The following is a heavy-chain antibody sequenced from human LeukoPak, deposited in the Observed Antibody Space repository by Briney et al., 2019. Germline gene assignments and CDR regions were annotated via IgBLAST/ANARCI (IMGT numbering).Heavy chain of an antibody. V-gene: IGHV1-2*02. J-gene: IGHJ5*02. D-gene: IGHD3-22*01. CDR1: GYTFTSYG. Sequence: ASVKVSCKASGYTFTSYGISWVRQAPGQGLEGMGWINPNSGGTNYAQKFQGRVTMTRDTSISTAYMELSRLRSDDTAVYYCARVSTRSGTMIAFDPWGQGTLVTVSS. CDR2: INPNSGGT. CDR3: ARVSTRSGTMIAFDP.